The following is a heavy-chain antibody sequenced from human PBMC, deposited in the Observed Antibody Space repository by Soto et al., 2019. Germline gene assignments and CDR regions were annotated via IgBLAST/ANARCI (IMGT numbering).Heavy chain of an antibody. CDR1: GFTFSSYA. Sequence: QVQLVESGGGVVQPGRSLRLSCAASGFTFSSYAMHWVRQAPGMGLEWVAVISYDGSNKYYADSVKGRFTLSRDNSKNTLYLQMNSMRAEDTDVYYCARDGPEGDAFDIWGQGTMVTVSS. J-gene: IGHJ3*02. V-gene: IGHV3-30-3*01. CDR2: ISYDGSNK. CDR3: ARDGPEGDAFDI.